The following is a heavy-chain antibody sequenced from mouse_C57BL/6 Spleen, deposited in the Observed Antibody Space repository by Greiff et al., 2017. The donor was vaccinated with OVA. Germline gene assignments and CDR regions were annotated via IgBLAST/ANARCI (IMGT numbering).Heavy chain of an antibody. CDR2: IWWDDDK. Sequence: QVTLKLSGPGILQPSQTLNLTCSFSGFSLSTFGMGVGWIRQPSGKGLEWLAHIWWDDDKYYNPALKSRLTISKNTTKNLVFLRIAHVDTADTATYCCSRREGPLDYWGQGTTLTVSS. D-gene: IGHD3-3*01. CDR1: GFSLSTFGMG. J-gene: IGHJ2*01. CDR3: SRREGPLDY. V-gene: IGHV8-8*01.